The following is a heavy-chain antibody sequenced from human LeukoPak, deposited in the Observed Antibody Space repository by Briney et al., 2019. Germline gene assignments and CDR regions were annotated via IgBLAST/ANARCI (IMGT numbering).Heavy chain of an antibody. CDR1: GGSISSGSYY. V-gene: IGHV4-61*02. Sequence: PSQTLSLTCAVSGGSISSGSYYWSWIRQPAGKGLEWIGRIYTSGSTNYNPSLKSRVTISVDTSKNQFSLKLSSVTAADTAVYYCARDRWPTRGHWFDPWGQGTLVTVSS. J-gene: IGHJ5*02. D-gene: IGHD2-15*01. CDR2: IYTSGST. CDR3: ARDRWPTRGHWFDP.